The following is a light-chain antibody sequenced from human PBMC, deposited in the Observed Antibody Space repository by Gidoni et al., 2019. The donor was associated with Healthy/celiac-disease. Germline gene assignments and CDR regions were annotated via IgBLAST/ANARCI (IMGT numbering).Light chain of an antibody. J-gene: IGLJ1*01. Sequence: QSVLTQPPSVSGAPGQRVTISCTGSSSTIGAGYDVHWYQRLPGTAPNLLIYGNSNRPSGVPDRFSGSKSGTSASLAITGLQAEDEADYYCQSYDSSLSEVFGTGTKVTVL. V-gene: IGLV1-40*01. CDR1: SSTIGAGYD. CDR3: QSYDSSLSEV. CDR2: GNS.